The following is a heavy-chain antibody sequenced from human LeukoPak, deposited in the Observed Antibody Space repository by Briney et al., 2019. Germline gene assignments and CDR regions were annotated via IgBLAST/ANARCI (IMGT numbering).Heavy chain of an antibody. V-gene: IGHV3-23*01. CDR2: ISGNTAIT. J-gene: IGHJ5*02. Sequence: GGSLRLSCAASGFTFSSYAMTWVRQAPGMGLEWVSTISGNTAITYYADSVKGRFTTSRDNSKNTVFLQMNSLRADDTAVYYCAKKAPLGGGFNWFDPWGQGTLVTVFS. CDR3: AKKAPLGGGFNWFDP. CDR1: GFTFSSYA. D-gene: IGHD3-16*01.